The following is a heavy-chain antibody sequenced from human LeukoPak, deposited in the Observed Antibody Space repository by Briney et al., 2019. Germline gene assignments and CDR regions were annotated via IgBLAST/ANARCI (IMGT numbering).Heavy chain of an antibody. Sequence: PGGSLRLSCAASGFTFSSYAMSWVRQAPGKGLEWVSAISGSGVSTYYADSVKGRFTISRDNSKNTLYLQMNSLRAEDTAVFYWWKKKRCFKGQYFDFWGQGTLVTGSS. CDR1: GFTFSSYA. J-gene: IGHJ4*01. CDR3: WKKKRCFKGQYFDF. CDR2: ISGSGVST. D-gene: IGHD4/OR15-4a*01. V-gene: IGHV3-23*01.